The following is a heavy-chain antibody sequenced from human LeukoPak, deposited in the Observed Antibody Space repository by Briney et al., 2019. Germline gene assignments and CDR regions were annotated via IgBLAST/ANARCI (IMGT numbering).Heavy chain of an antibody. CDR1: GASISDYY. D-gene: IGHD5-12*01. V-gene: IGHV4-59*01. CDR2: IYNSGST. Sequence: SETLPLTCTVSGASISDYYWSWIRQPPGKGLEWIGYIYNSGSTNYNPSLKSRLTISVDTSKKQFSLKLRSVTAADTAVYYCARGRGGSIFDYWGQGPLVTVSS. J-gene: IGHJ4*02. CDR3: ARGRGGSIFDY.